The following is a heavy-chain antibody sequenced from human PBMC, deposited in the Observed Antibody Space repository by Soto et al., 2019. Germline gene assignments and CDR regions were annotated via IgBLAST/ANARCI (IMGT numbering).Heavy chain of an antibody. D-gene: IGHD6-13*01. Sequence: LSLTCTVSGGSISSYYWSWIRQPPGKGLEWIGYIYYSGSTNYNPSLKSRVTISVDTSKNQFSLKLSSVTAADTAVYYCARRYSSSFDFWGQGTLVTVSS. CDR3: ARRYSSSFDF. CDR2: IYYSGST. CDR1: GGSISSYY. J-gene: IGHJ4*02. V-gene: IGHV4-59*08.